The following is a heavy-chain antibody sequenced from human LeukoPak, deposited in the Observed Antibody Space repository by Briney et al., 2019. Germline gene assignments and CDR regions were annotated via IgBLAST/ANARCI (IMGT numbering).Heavy chain of an antibody. CDR3: ATSYGSDAFDI. CDR1: GFTFRTYT. J-gene: IGHJ3*02. CDR2: ISYDGYYK. D-gene: IGHD3-10*01. Sequence: PGESLRLSCAASGFTFRTYTMHWVRQAPGKGLEWVASISYDGYYKYYAESVKGPFIISRDNSKNTLYLQINSLRADDTAVYYCATSYGSDAFDIWGQGTMVIVSS. V-gene: IGHV3-30-3*01.